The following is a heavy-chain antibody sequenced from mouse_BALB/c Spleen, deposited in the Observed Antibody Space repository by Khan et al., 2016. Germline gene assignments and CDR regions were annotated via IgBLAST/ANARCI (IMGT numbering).Heavy chain of an antibody. J-gene: IGHJ2*01. CDR1: GYTFTKYG. Sequence: QIQLVQSGPELKKPGETVKISCKASGYTFTKYGMNWVKQAPGKDLKWMGWINTYTGKPTYADDFKGRFAFSLEISANTAYLQINNLKNEDTAAYFCARQNNCVDWAYYFDHWGQGTTLTVSS. D-gene: IGHD2-13*01. V-gene: IGHV9-3-1*01. CDR3: ARQNNCVDWAYYFDH. CDR2: INTYTGKP.